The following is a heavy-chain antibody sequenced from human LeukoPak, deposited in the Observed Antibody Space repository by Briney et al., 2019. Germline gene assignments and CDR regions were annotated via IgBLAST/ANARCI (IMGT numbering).Heavy chain of an antibody. CDR1: GFMFSNYD. CDR3: ARGRGYIYGYDY. D-gene: IGHD5-18*01. J-gene: IGHJ4*02. Sequence: GGSLRLSCAASGFMFSNYDMHWARQAPGKGLEYVSHISTNGGSTYYTISVKGRFTISRDNSKNKLYLQMGSLRAEDMAVYYCARGRGYIYGYDYWGQGTLVTVSS. V-gene: IGHV3-64*01. CDR2: ISTNGGST.